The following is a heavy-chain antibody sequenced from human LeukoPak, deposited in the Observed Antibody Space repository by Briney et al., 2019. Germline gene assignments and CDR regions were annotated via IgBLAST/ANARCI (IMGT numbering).Heavy chain of an antibody. J-gene: IGHJ4*02. Sequence: ETGGSLRLSCAASGFTFSSYSMNWVRQAPGKGLEWVSSISSSSSYIYYADSVKGRFTISRDNAKNSLYLQMNSLRAEDTAVCYCARDRGYSYGCDYWGQGTLVTVSS. CDR1: GFTFSSYS. CDR3: ARDRGYSYGCDY. V-gene: IGHV3-21*01. D-gene: IGHD5-18*01. CDR2: ISSSSSYI.